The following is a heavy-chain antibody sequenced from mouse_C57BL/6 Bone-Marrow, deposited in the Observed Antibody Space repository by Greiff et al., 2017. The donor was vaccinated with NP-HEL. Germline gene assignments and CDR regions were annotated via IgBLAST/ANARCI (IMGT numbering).Heavy chain of an antibody. J-gene: IGHJ2*01. D-gene: IGHD1-1*01. Sequence: QVQLQQSGAELAKPGASVKLSCKASGYTFTSYWMHWVKQRPGQGLEWIGYINPSSGYTKYNQKFKDKATFTADKSSSTAYMQLSSLTYEDSAVYYCARAEEYFDISFIKGYWGQGTTLTVSS. CDR2: INPSSGYT. CDR3: ARAEEYFDISFIKGY. V-gene: IGHV1-7*01. CDR1: GYTFTSYW.